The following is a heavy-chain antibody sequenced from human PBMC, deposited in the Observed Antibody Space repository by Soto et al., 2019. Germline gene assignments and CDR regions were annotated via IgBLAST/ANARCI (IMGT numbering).Heavy chain of an antibody. J-gene: IGHJ6*02. CDR3: AVLHPPPGLKASMDD. Sequence: GPSVKVSCKVSGDTFTSFAIHWVRQAPGKRLEWMGWINAGNGNTNYSQKFQSRVTITKDTTASTAYMQLSSRRSEDTAVYYCAVLHPPPGLKASMDDWGQGTTVTVSS. D-gene: IGHD2-8*01. CDR1: GDTFTSFA. CDR2: INAGNGNT. V-gene: IGHV1-3*01.